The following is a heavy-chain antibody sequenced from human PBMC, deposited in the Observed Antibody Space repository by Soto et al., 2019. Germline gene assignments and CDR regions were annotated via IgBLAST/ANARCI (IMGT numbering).Heavy chain of an antibody. Sequence: PGGSLRLSCAASGFTFSNYDMNWVRQAPGKGLEWVSYISSSSSTIYYADSVKGRFTISRDNAKNSLYLQMNSLRDEDTAVFYCARASGYYDTSGYYGTYYYYGMDVWGQGTTVTVSS. CDR3: ARASGYYDTSGYYGTYYYYGMDV. CDR2: ISSSSSTI. V-gene: IGHV3-48*02. CDR1: GFTFSNYD. D-gene: IGHD3-22*01. J-gene: IGHJ6*02.